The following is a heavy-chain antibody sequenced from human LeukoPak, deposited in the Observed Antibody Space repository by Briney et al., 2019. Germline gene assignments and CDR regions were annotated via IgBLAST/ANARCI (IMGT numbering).Heavy chain of an antibody. Sequence: GGSLRLSCVASGFTFSNYAMNWARQSPGKGLEWVSGLSGSGGSTHYADSVKGRFTISRDNSKSTLFLQMNSLRVEDTAVYYCAKGMTTVTTRSPLDYWGQGTLVTVSS. V-gene: IGHV3-23*01. CDR3: AKGMTTVTTRSPLDY. D-gene: IGHD4-17*01. CDR2: LSGSGGST. J-gene: IGHJ4*02. CDR1: GFTFSNYA.